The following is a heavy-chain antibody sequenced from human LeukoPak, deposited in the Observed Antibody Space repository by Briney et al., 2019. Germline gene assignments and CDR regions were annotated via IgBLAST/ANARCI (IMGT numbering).Heavy chain of an antibody. CDR2: IYSGGST. Sequence: GGSLRLSCAASGFTVSSNYLSWVRQAPGKGLEWVSVIYSGGSTYYADSVKGRFTTSRDNSKNTLYLQMNSLRAEDTAVYYCAYWYYDSSGYPANAFDIWGQGTMVTVSS. CDR1: GFTVSSNY. J-gene: IGHJ3*02. D-gene: IGHD3-22*01. V-gene: IGHV3-66*01. CDR3: AYWYYDSSGYPANAFDI.